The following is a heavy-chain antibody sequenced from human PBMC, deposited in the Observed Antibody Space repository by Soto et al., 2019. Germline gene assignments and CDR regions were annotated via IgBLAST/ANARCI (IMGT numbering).Heavy chain of an antibody. J-gene: IGHJ4*02. CDR3: AKDTPQEWLLVFHY. CDR1: GFTFSNYG. CDR2: ISGSGDST. D-gene: IGHD3-3*01. Sequence: PGGSLRLSCAGSGFTFSNYGMSWVRQAPGKGLEWVSAISGSGDSTYYANSVKGRFTISRDNSKNTLYLQMNSLRAEDTAVYYCAKDTPQEWLLVFHYWGQGTLVTVSS. V-gene: IGHV3-23*01.